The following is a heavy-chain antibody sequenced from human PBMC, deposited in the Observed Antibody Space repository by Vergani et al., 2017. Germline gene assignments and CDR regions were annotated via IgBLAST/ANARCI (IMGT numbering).Heavy chain of an antibody. V-gene: IGHV4-34*01. CDR3: AREARYCSSTSCYGGYYYYGMDV. CDR1: GGSFSGYY. Sequence: QVQLQQWGAGLLKPSETLSLTCAVYGGSFSGYYWSWIRQPPGKGLEWIGEINHSGSTNYNPSLKSRVTISVDTSKNQFSLKLSSVTAADTAVYYCAREARYCSSTSCYGGYYYYGMDVWGQGTTVTVSS. CDR2: INHSGST. J-gene: IGHJ6*02. D-gene: IGHD2-2*01.